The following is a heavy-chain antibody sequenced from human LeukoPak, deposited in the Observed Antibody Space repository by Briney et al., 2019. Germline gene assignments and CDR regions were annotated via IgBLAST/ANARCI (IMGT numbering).Heavy chain of an antibody. J-gene: IGHJ4*02. D-gene: IGHD3-22*01. CDR1: GFTFSSYA. CDR2: ISGSGGST. Sequence: GGSLRLSCAASGFTFSSYAMSGVRQASGKGLEWVSGISGSGGSTYYAVSVKGRFTISRDNSKNTLYLQMNRLRAEDTAVYYCAKDLHYYDSSGYYYEGYWGQGTLVSASS. CDR3: AKDLHYYDSSGYYYEGY. V-gene: IGHV3-23*01.